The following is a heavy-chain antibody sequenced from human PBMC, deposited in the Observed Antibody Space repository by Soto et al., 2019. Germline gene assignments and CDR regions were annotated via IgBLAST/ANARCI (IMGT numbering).Heavy chain of an antibody. D-gene: IGHD3-10*01. J-gene: IGHJ6*02. CDR1: GIPVSSNY. CDR3: ARDGPYYYASRMDV. CDR2: LHSGGDT. Sequence: EVQLVESGGGLGQPGGSLRLSCAASGIPVSSNYMTWVRQAPGKGLEWVSVLHSGGDTYYANSVKGRFTISRHDSTNTLFLQMNSLTAEDTAVYYCARDGPYYYASRMDVWGQGTTVTVSS. V-gene: IGHV3-53*04.